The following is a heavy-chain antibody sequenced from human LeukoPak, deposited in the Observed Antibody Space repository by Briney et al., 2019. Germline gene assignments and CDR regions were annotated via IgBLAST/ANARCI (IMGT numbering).Heavy chain of an antibody. D-gene: IGHD3-22*01. V-gene: IGHV1-2*02. CDR1: GYPFIGYY. CDR2: INPKSGDT. CDR3: ARVVYYFDTSGYFDS. J-gene: IGHJ4*02. Sequence: ASVKVSCKASGYPFIGYYMHWVRQAPGQGLEWMGWINPKSGDTHYAQNFQDRVTMTSDTSITTAYLELSSLRSDDTAIYYCARVVYYFDTSGYFDSWGQGALVTVSS.